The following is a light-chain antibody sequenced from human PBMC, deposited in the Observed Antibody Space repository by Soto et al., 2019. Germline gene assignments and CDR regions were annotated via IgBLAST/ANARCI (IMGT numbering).Light chain of an antibody. CDR3: SSYTSSSNYV. J-gene: IGLJ1*01. Sequence: QSALTQPASVSGSPGQSITISCTGTSSDVGGYNYVSWYQQHPGKAPKLMIYDVSNRPSGVSNRFSGSKSGNTTSLTISGPQAEDEADYYCSSYTSSSNYVFGTGTKLTVL. V-gene: IGLV2-14*01. CDR2: DVS. CDR1: SSDVGGYNY.